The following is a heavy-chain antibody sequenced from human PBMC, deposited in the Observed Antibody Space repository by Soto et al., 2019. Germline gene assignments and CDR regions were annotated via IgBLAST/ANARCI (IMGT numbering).Heavy chain of an antibody. CDR3: ARGGIFGIAVAGRGNWFDP. CDR1: GGSFSCYY. V-gene: IGHV4-34*01. CDR2: INHSGST. D-gene: IGHD6-19*01. J-gene: IGHJ5*02. Sequence: SETLSLTCAVYGGSFSCYYWSWIRQPPGKGLEWIGEINHSGSTNYNPSLKSRVTISVDTSKNQLSLKLSSVTAADTAVYYCARGGIFGIAVAGRGNWFDPWGQGTLVTVSS.